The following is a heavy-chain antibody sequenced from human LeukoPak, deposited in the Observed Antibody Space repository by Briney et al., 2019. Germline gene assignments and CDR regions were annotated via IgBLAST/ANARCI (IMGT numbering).Heavy chain of an antibody. CDR1: GFTFASSW. J-gene: IGHJ3*02. CDR2: IKEDGSEK. D-gene: IGHD3-10*01. V-gene: IGHV3-7*01. Sequence: GSLRLSCVVSGFTFASSWMTWVRQAPGKGLEWVANIKEDGSEKHYVDSVKGRFTISRDNAKNSLYLRMNSLRAEDTAVYYCAREPGIGYAFDIWGQGTMVTVSS. CDR3: AREPGIGYAFDI.